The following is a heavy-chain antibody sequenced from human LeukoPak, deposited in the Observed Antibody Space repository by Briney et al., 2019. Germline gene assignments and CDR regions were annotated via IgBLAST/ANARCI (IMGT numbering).Heavy chain of an antibody. Sequence: GGSLRLSCAASGFTVSSNYMSWVRQAPGKGLEWVSVIYSGGGTDYADSEEGRFTISRDKSQNTLYLQMNSLRAEDTAVYYCARAVVVTAIHNAFDIWGQGAMVTVSS. CDR3: ARAVVVTAIHNAFDI. CDR1: GFTVSSNY. D-gene: IGHD2-21*02. CDR2: IYSGGGT. V-gene: IGHV3-66*02. J-gene: IGHJ3*02.